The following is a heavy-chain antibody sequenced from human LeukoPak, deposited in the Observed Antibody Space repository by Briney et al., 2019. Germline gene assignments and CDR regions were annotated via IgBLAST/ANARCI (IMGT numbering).Heavy chain of an antibody. CDR1: GGSFSGYY. D-gene: IGHD3-9*01. V-gene: IGHV4-34*01. J-gene: IGHJ5*02. CDR2: INHSGST. CDR3: ARERYFDWLLSYNWFDP. Sequence: SETLSLTCAVYGGSFSGYYWSWIRQPPGKGLEWIGEINHSGSTNYNPSLKSRVTISVDTSKNQFSLKPSSVTAADTAVYYCARERYFDWLLSYNWFDPWDQGTLVTVSS.